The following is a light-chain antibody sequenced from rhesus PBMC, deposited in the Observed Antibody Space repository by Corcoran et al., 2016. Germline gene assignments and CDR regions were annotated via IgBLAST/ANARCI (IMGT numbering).Light chain of an antibody. J-gene: IGKJ1*01. CDR1: QSVSRS. CDR3: QQYSNWPWT. CDR2: DAS. Sequence: EIVLTQSPATLSLSPGERATLSCRASQSVSRSLIWYQQKPGQGLRLLIYDASTRATGIPDRFSGSGSGTYFTRSINNLEPEDVGFYYCQQYSNWPWTFGQGTKVEIK. V-gene: IGKV3-35*01.